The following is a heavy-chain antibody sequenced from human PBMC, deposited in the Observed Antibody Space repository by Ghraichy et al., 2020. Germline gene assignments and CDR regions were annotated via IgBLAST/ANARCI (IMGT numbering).Heavy chain of an antibody. D-gene: IGHD2-21*01. Sequence: GGSLRLSCAASGFTFSSYWMNWVRQAPGKGLEWVANIKQDGSEKYYVDSVKGRFTISRDNAKNSLYLQMNSLRAEDTAVYYCARPYCGDDCYVFGAWFYLQHWGQGTLVTVSS. CDR2: IKQDGSEK. CDR1: GFTFSSYW. J-gene: IGHJ1*01. CDR3: ARPYCGDDCYVFGAWFYLQH. V-gene: IGHV3-7*01.